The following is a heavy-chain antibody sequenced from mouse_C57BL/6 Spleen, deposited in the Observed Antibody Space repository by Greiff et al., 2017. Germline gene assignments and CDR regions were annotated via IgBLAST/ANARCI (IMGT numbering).Heavy chain of an antibody. CDR3: ARNYYGSSYYFDY. CDR1: GYTFTSYW. J-gene: IGHJ2*01. Sequence: QVQLKQPGAELVMPGASVKLSCKASGYTFTSYWMHWVKQRPGQGLEWIGEIDPSDNYTNYNQKFKGKSTLTVDKASSTAYMQLSSLTSEDSAVYYCARNYYGSSYYFDYWGQGTTLTVSS. D-gene: IGHD1-1*01. CDR2: IDPSDNYT. V-gene: IGHV1-69*01.